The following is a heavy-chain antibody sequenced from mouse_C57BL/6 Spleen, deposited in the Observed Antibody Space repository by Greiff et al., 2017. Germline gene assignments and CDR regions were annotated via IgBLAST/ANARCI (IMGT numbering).Heavy chain of an antibody. CDR2: ISYSGST. D-gene: IGHD2-4*01. CDR3: AGYDYDAGGFAY. V-gene: IGHV3-1*01. Sequence: EVQRVESGPGMVKPSQSLSLTCTVTGYSITSGYDWHWIRHFPGNKLEWMGYISYSGSTNYNPSLKSRISITHDTSKNHFFLKLNSVTTEDTATYYCAGYDYDAGGFAYWGQGTLVTVSA. CDR1: GYSITSGYD. J-gene: IGHJ3*01.